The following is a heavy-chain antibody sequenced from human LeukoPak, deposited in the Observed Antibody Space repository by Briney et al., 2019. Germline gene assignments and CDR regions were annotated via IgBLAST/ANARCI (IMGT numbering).Heavy chain of an antibody. CDR3: ARVITGTTTAFEI. D-gene: IGHD1-7*01. CDR1: GGSISGYY. V-gene: IGHV4-4*07. J-gene: IGHJ3*02. Sequence: SETLSLTCSVSGGSISGYYWTWIRQPAGKGLEWIGRVYTSGSTHYNPSLKTRLTMSVDTSKNQFSLKLSSVTAADTAVCYCARVITGTTTAFEIWGQGTMVTVSS. CDR2: VYTSGST.